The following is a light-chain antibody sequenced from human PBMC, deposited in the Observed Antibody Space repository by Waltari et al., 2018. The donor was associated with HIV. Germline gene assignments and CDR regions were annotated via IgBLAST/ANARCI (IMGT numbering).Light chain of an antibody. CDR2: EGS. V-gene: IGLV2-23*01. CDR3: CSYAGSTTFYV. CDR1: SSDVGCYNL. J-gene: IGLJ1*01. Sequence: QSALTQPASVSGSPGQSITISCTGTSSDVGCYNLVSWYQQHPGKAPKLMIYEGSKRPSGVLIRFSGSKSGNTASLTISGLQAEDEADYYCCSYAGSTTFYVFGTGTKVTVL.